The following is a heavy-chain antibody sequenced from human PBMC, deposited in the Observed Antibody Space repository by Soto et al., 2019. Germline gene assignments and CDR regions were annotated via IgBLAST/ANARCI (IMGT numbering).Heavy chain of an antibody. CDR2: INAGNGNT. J-gene: IGHJ4*02. Sequence: GASVKVSCKASGYTFTSYAMHWVRQAPGQRLEWMGWINAGNGNTKYSQKFQGRVTITRDTSASTAYMELSSLRSEDTAVYYCARGTYDSSSRGKYYFDYWGQGTLVTVSS. CDR3: ARGTYDSSSRGKYYFDY. V-gene: IGHV1-3*01. D-gene: IGHD6-6*01. CDR1: GYTFTSYA.